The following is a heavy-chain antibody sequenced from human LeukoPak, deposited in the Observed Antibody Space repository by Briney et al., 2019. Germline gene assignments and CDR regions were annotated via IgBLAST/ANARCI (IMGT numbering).Heavy chain of an antibody. V-gene: IGHV3-23*01. CDR2: ISGSGGST. J-gene: IGHJ4*02. D-gene: IGHD1-26*01. CDR3: AKGGRSDY. CDR1: GLTFSSHA. Sequence: PGRSMTPSSAAAGLTFSSHAMSWDRPPPGKVVEWVSAISGSGGSTYYADSVKGRFTISRDNSKNTLYLQMNSLRAEDTAVYYCAKGGRSDYWGQGTLVTVSS.